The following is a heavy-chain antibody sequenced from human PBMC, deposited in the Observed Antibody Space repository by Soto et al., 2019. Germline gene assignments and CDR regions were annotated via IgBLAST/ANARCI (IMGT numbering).Heavy chain of an antibody. CDR1: GGSISSGGYS. CDR2: IYHSGST. CDR3: ARVMRQYYDSSGTIGFDP. V-gene: IGHV4-30-2*01. D-gene: IGHD3-22*01. Sequence: SETLSLTCAVAGGSISSGGYSWIWIRQPPGKGLEWIGYIYHSGSTYYNPSLKSRVTISVDRSKNQFSLKLSSVTAADTAVYYCARVMRQYYDSSGTIGFDPWGQGTLVTVSS. J-gene: IGHJ5*02.